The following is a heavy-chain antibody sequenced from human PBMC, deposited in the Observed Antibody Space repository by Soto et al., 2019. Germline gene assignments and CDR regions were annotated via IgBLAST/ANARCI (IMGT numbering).Heavy chain of an antibody. D-gene: IGHD6-6*01. CDR1: GYSFTSYW. CDR3: ARQRSSSFYYYYGMDV. CDR2: IDPSDSYT. V-gene: IGHV5-10-1*01. J-gene: IGHJ6*02. Sequence: GESLKISCKGSGYSFTSYWISWVRQMPGKGLEWMGRIDPSDSYTNYSPSFQGHVTISADKSFSTAYLQWSSLKASDTAMYYCARQRSSSFYYYYGMDVWGQGTTVTVSS.